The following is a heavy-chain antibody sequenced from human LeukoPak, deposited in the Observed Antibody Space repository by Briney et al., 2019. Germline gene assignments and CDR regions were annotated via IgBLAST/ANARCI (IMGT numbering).Heavy chain of an antibody. D-gene: IGHD3-3*01. CDR1: GFTFSNYW. CDR2: IKPGGNEK. J-gene: IGHJ3*01. V-gene: IGHV3-7*03. Sequence: SLRLSXAASGFTFSNYWMTWVRQGPGKGLEWVANIKPGGNEKYYVDSVKGRFTISRDNVKNSLYLQMNSLRAEDTAIYYCATFRFLGTWGQGTMVTVSP. CDR3: ATFRFLGT.